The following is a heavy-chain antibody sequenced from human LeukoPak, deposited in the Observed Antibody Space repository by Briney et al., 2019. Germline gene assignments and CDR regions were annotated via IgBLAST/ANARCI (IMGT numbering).Heavy chain of an antibody. V-gene: IGHV1-8*01. CDR2: MNPNSGNT. CDR1: GYTFTSYD. CDR3: ASSSGYCSSTSCGSYYYYMDV. J-gene: IGHJ6*03. D-gene: IGHD2-2*03. Sequence: GASVKVSCKASGYTFTSYDINWVRQATGQGLEWMGWMNPNSGNTGYAQKFQGRVTMTRNTSISTAYMELSSLRSEDTAVYYCASSSGYCSSTSCGSYYYYMDVWGKGTTVTVSS.